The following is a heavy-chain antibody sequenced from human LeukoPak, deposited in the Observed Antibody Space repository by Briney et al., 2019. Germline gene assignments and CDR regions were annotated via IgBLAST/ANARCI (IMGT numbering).Heavy chain of an antibody. Sequence: GGSLRLSCAASGFTFGSYGMHWVRQAPGKGLEWVALIWYDGSNKYYAASVKGRFTISRDNAKNTLYLQMNSLRAEDTAVYYCANSISVAGTYAFNIWGQGTMVTVSS. CDR3: ANSISVAGTYAFNI. CDR1: GFTFGSYG. J-gene: IGHJ3*02. CDR2: IWYDGSNK. V-gene: IGHV3-33*03. D-gene: IGHD6-19*01.